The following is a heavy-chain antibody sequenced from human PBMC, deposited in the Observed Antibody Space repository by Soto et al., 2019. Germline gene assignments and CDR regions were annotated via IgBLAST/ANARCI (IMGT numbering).Heavy chain of an antibody. CDR2: IWYDGSNK. J-gene: IGHJ3*02. V-gene: IGHV3-33*01. CDR1: GFTFSSYG. Sequence: QVQLVESGGGVVQPGRSLRLSCAASGFTFSSYGMHWVRQAPGKGLEWVAVIWYDGSNKYYADSVKGRFTISRDNSKNTLYLQMNSLRAEDTAVYYCAREFLGYCGGDCYSIAFDIWGQGTMVTVSS. D-gene: IGHD2-21*02. CDR3: AREFLGYCGGDCYSIAFDI.